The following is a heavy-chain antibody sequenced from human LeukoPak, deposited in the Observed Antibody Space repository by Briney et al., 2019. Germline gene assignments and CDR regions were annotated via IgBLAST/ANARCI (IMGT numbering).Heavy chain of an antibody. CDR3: ARMSGQTYAEYYLKV. D-gene: IGHD1-26*01. V-gene: IGHV3-23*01. Sequence: PGGSLTPSCTASGFTFSSFAMSWVRQAPGEGLEWVSGMCGSGRSTFYAESVKGRFTISRDNSRNTLYLQMNTLRVEDTGVYYGARMSGQTYAEYYLKVWGQGTLVTVSS. CDR1: GFTFSSFA. CDR2: MCGSGRST. J-gene: IGHJ4*02.